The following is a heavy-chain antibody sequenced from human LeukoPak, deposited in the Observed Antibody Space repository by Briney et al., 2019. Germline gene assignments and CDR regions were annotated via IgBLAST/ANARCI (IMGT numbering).Heavy chain of an antibody. CDR3: ARLRFERYYYYYMDV. Sequence: SETLSLNCSVWADSTVRYYSNWIRQAPGKRLEWVGYIHYSGSTNYNPSLKSRVTISADTSKKQFSLRLRTVTDAAAAVYYCARLRFERYYYYYMDVWGNGTTVTVSS. V-gene: IGHV4-59*12. CDR1: ADSTVRYY. J-gene: IGHJ6*03. CDR2: IHYSGST. D-gene: IGHD3-16*01.